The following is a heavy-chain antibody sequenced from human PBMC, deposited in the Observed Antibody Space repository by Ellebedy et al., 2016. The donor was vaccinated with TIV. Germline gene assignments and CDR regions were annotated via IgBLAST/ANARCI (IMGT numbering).Heavy chain of an antibody. D-gene: IGHD6-13*01. V-gene: IGHV3-64D*06. CDR2: ISSNGGST. CDR1: GFTFSSYA. Sequence: GESLKISCSASGFTFSSYAMHWVRQAPGKGLEYVSGISSNGGSTYYADSVKGRFTISRDNSKNTLSLQMSSLRTEDTAVYYCVKDASESSWYVDYWGQGTLVTVSS. J-gene: IGHJ4*02. CDR3: VKDASESSWYVDY.